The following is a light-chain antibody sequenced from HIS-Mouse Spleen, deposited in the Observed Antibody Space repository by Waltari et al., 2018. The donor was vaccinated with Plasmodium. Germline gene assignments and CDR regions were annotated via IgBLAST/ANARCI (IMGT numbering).Light chain of an antibody. CDR1: SSSVGGYHY. Sequence: QSALTQPASVSGSPGQSVTISCTGTSSSVGGYHYVSWYQQHPVKAPKLMIYDVSNRPSGVSNRFSGSKSGNTASLTSSGLQAEDEADYYCSSYTSSSTRVFGGGTKLTVL. J-gene: IGLJ3*02. CDR3: SSYTSSSTRV. CDR2: DVS. V-gene: IGLV2-14*03.